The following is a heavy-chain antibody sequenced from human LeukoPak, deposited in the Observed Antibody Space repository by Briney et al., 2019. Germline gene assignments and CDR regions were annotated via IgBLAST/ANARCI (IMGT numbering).Heavy chain of an antibody. CDR3: ATAGRAKYYYDSSGHYSGDAFDI. J-gene: IGHJ3*02. Sequence: ASVKVSCKASGYTFTSYYMHWVRQAPGQGLEWMGIINPSGGSTSYAQKFQGRVTMTRDTSTSTVYMELSSLRSEDTAVYYCATAGRAKYYYDSSGHYSGDAFDIWGQGTMVTVSS. D-gene: IGHD3-22*01. V-gene: IGHV1-46*01. CDR1: GYTFTSYY. CDR2: INPSGGST.